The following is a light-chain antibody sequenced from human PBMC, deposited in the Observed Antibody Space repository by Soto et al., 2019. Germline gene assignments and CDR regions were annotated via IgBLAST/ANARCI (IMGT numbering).Light chain of an antibody. CDR2: DAS. V-gene: IGKV1-39*01. CDR3: QQSYSTPT. J-gene: IGKJ3*01. Sequence: DIQMTQSPSSLPASVGDRVTITCRASQSISTYVNWYQQKAGNAPKLLIYDASSLYSGVPSRFSGSGSGTDFTLTISTLQPEDFATYYCQQSYSTPTFGPGTKVDI. CDR1: QSISTY.